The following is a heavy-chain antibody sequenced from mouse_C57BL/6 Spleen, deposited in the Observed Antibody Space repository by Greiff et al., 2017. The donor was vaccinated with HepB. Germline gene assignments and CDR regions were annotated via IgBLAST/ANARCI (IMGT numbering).Heavy chain of an antibody. J-gene: IGHJ2*01. Sequence: QVQLQQPGAELVKPGASVKLSCKASGYTFTSYWMQWVKQRPGQGLEWIGEIDPSDSYTNYNQKFKGKATLTVDTSSSTAYMQLSSLTSEDSAVYYCGRGGGYYKYYFDYWGQGTTLTVSS. V-gene: IGHV1-50*01. CDR3: GRGGGYYKYYFDY. CDR2: IDPSDSYT. CDR1: GYTFTSYW. D-gene: IGHD2-3*01.